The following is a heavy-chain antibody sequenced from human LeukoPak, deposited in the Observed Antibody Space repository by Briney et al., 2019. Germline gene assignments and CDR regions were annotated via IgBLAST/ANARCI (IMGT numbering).Heavy chain of an antibody. J-gene: IGHJ4*02. V-gene: IGHV3-23*01. Sequence: PGGSLRLSCAASGLTFSTYAMSWVRRAPGRGLEWVSTISGSGRNTDYADSVKGRFTISRDNSKNTLYLQMNSLRGEDTALYYCAKDHSGTWDYFDYWGQGTLVTASS. CDR3: AKDHSGTWDYFDY. CDR2: ISGSGRNT. CDR1: GLTFSTYA. D-gene: IGHD1-26*01.